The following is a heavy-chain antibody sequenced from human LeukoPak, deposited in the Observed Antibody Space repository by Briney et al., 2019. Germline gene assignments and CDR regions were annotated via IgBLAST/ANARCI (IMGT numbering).Heavy chain of an antibody. CDR3: ASAWHLGIVVVMLDS. Sequence: ASVKVSCKASGYTFTSYGISWVRQAPGQGLEWMGGIIPIFGTANYAQKFQGRVTITADKSTSTAYMELSSLRVEDTAVYYCASAWHLGIVVVMLDSWGQGTLVTVSS. V-gene: IGHV1-69*06. CDR2: IIPIFGTA. J-gene: IGHJ4*02. CDR1: GYTFTSYG. D-gene: IGHD3-22*01.